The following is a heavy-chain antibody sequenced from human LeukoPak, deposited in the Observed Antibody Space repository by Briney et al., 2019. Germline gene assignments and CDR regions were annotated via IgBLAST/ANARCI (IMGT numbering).Heavy chain of an antibody. Sequence: LSLTCTVSGGSISSGGYYWSWIRQAPGKGLEWVSYISSSGSTIYYADSVKGRFTISRDNAKNSLYLQMNSLRAEDTAVYYCARVTTIFGVVSPLIYWGQGTLVTVSS. D-gene: IGHD3-3*01. CDR3: ARVTTIFGVVSPLIY. CDR2: ISSSGSTI. J-gene: IGHJ4*02. V-gene: IGHV3-11*01. CDR1: GGSISSGGYY.